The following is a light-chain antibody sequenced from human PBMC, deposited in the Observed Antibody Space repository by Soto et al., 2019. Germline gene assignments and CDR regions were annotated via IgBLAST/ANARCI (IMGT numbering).Light chain of an antibody. CDR1: SSDVGAYKF. J-gene: IGLJ3*02. V-gene: IGLV2-14*03. CDR2: DVS. Sequence: QSVLTQPASVSGSPGQSITIFCSGTSSDVGAYKFVSWYRHHPGKAPQVMIYDVSNRPSGVSNRFSGSKSGNTASLTISGLQPEDEGDYYCASYTIKKSWVFGGGTKVTVL. CDR3: ASYTIKKSWV.